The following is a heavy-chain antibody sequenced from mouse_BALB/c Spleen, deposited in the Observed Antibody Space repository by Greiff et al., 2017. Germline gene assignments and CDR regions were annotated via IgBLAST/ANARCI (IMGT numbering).Heavy chain of an antibody. D-gene: IGHD1-2*01. CDR2: ISSGGSYT. Sequence: EVMLVESGGGLVKPGGSLKLSCAASGFTFSSYAMSWVRQSPEKRLEWVAEISSGGSYTYYPDTVTGRFTISRDNAKNTLYLEMSSLRSEDTAMYYCARDGALLRLRFAYWGQGTLVTVSA. J-gene: IGHJ3*01. CDR1: GFTFSSYA. CDR3: ARDGALLRLRFAY. V-gene: IGHV5-9-4*01.